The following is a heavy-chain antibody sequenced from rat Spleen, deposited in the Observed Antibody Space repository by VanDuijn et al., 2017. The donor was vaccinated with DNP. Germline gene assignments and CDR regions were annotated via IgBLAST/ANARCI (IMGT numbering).Heavy chain of an antibody. D-gene: IGHD1-4*01. CDR1: GYSITSNY. V-gene: IGHV3-1*01. CDR3: ARGNLCISTLEY. J-gene: IGHJ2*01. CDR2: ISYNGRT. Sequence: EVQLQESGPGLVKPSQSLSLTCSVTGYSITSNYWGWIRRFPGNKMEYIGHISYNGRTHYNPSLKSRISITRETSKNQFFLQLNSVNTEETATYYWARGNLCISTLEYRGQGVMVTVSS.